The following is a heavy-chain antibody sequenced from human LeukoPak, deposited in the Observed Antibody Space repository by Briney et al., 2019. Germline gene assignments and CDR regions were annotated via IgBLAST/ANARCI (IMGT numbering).Heavy chain of an antibody. CDR3: ARDAGGAFSNYVNYFDY. CDR2: INQDGSEK. V-gene: IGHV3-7*01. Sequence: GGSLRLSCAASGFTFRSYWMSWIRQAPGKEPEWVADINQDGSEKYQLQSVRGRFTVSRDNAQNAVFLQMTNLRADDTAVYYCARDAGGAFSNYVNYFDYWGQGTLVTVSS. CDR1: GFTFRSYW. J-gene: IGHJ4*02. D-gene: IGHD4-11*01.